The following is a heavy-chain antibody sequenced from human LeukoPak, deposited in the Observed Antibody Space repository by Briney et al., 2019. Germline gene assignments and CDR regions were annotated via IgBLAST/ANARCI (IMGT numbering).Heavy chain of an antibody. V-gene: IGHV4-34*01. D-gene: IGHD3-3*01. CDR3: ARGLRHLEWSHDAFDI. CDR2: IYYSGST. J-gene: IGHJ3*02. Sequence: SETLSLTCAVYGGSFSGYYWSWIRQPPGKGLEWIGYIYYSGSTNYHPSLKSRVTMSVDTSNQFSLKLSSVTAADTALYYCARGLRHLEWSHDAFDIWGQGTTVTVSS. CDR1: GGSFSGYY.